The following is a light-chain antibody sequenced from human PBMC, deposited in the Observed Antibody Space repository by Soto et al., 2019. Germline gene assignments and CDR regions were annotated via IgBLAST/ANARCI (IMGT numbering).Light chain of an antibody. J-gene: IGLJ1*01. CDR2: GNY. Sequence: QAVVTQPPSVSGAPGQRVTISCTGSSSNVGAGYDVHWYQQLPGTAPKLLIYGNYNRPSGVPDRFSGSKSGTSASLAITELQAEDEVDYYCQSYDNSLSNYVFGTGTKLTVL. CDR1: SSNVGAGYD. V-gene: IGLV1-40*01. CDR3: QSYDNSLSNYV.